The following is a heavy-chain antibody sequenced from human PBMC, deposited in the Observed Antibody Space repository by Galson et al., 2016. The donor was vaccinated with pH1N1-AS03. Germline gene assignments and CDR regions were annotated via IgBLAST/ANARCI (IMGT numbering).Heavy chain of an antibody. J-gene: IGHJ2*01. CDR2: IYPGDSDT. V-gene: IGHV5-51*03. CDR3: ARGLGHDYNWYFDV. CDR1: GFRFGSSW. Sequence: QSGAEVKKPGESLEISCRGSGFRFGSSWIAWVRQMPGKGLEWMGIIYPGDSDTTYSPPFQGQVTISADKSISTAFLPWSSLKASDTAIYYCARGLGHDYNWYFDVWGRGTPVTVSS. D-gene: IGHD4-11*01.